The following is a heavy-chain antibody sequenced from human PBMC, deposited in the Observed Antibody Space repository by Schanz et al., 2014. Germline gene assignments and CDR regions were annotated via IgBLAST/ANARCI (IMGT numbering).Heavy chain of an antibody. CDR2: INPGSGDI. CDR3: ARDDGCSSG. J-gene: IGHJ4*02. V-gene: IGHV1-2*02. CDR1: GYIFIGYF. Sequence: QGQLVESGGEVKKPGASVKVSCKASGYIFIGYFIHWVRQAPGQGLEWMGWINPGSGDIKYSPKFQGRVTMTRDTSITTAYMELNRLTYDDTAVYYCARDDGCSSGWGQGTLVTVSS. D-gene: IGHD6-19*01.